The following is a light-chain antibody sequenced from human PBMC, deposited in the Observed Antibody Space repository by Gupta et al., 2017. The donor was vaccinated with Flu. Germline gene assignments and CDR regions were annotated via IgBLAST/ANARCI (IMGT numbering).Light chain of an antibody. CDR3: QRYGSLWT. V-gene: IGKV1-5*03. Sequence: VEDRVTITCRARQSISSWSAWYQQKPGKVPKLLIYEASKLESVVPSRFSGSGPGTECTLTISILKPDDAATYYCQRYGSLWTFGQGTRVEIK. CDR1: QSISSW. J-gene: IGKJ1*01. CDR2: EAS.